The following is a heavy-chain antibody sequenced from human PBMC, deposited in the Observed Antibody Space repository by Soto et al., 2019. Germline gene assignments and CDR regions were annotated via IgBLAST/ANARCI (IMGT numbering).Heavy chain of an antibody. CDR1: GFTFSSYA. J-gene: IGHJ4*02. CDR2: ITFRGDNT. CDR3: AKLGTMGVFDN. Sequence: EVPLLESGGGLVPPGGSLRLSCAASGFTFSSYAMSWVRQAPGKGLEWLAGITFRGDNTYYADSVKGRFTLSRDNSRNRLDLQMNSLKVEDTALYYCAKLGTMGVFDNWGQGTLLTVSS. V-gene: IGHV3-23*01. D-gene: IGHD1-26*01.